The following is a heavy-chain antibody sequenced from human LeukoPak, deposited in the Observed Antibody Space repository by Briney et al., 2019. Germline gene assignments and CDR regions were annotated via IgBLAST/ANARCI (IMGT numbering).Heavy chain of an antibody. Sequence: ASVKVSCKTSGYTFTSYAMHWVRQAPGQRLEWMGLINAGNGNTKYSQKSQGRVTITRDTSASTAYMELSSLRSEDTTVYYCARVGAAAGPYYFDFWGQGTLVTVSS. CDR3: ARVGAAAGPYYFDF. CDR2: INAGNGNT. D-gene: IGHD6-13*01. CDR1: GYTFTSYA. V-gene: IGHV1-3*01. J-gene: IGHJ4*02.